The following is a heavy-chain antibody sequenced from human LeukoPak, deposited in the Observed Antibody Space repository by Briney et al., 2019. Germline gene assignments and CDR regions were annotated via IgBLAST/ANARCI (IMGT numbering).Heavy chain of an antibody. CDR2: ISGGGDIT. CDR1: GFNFANHA. CDR3: VREDTPATANY. J-gene: IGHJ4*02. D-gene: IGHD2-21*02. V-gene: IGHV3-23*01. Sequence: PGGSLRHSCAASGFNFANHAMSWVRQTAGKGLEWVSAISGGGDITYYADSVKGRFTISRDNSKDTLFLQMHSLRPGDTAVYYCVREDTPATANYWGQGTLVTISS.